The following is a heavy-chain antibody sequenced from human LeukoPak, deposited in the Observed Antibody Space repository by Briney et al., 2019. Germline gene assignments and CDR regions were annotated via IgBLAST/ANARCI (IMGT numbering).Heavy chain of an antibody. D-gene: IGHD2-2*01. CDR1: GYTFTSYG. J-gene: IGHJ6*03. CDR2: ISAYNGNT. CDR3: ARTSPGGIYYYYYMDV. Sequence: GASVKVSCKASGYTFTSYGISWVRQAPGQGLEWMGWISAYNGNTNYAQKLQGRVTMTTDTSTSTAYMELRSLRSDDTAVYYCARTSPGGIYYYYYMDVWGKGTTVTVSS. V-gene: IGHV1-18*01.